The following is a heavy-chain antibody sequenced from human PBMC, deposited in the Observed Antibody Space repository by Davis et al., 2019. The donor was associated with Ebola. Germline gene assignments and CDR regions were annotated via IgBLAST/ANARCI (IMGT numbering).Heavy chain of an antibody. CDR1: GYSFKNYA. D-gene: IGHD4-17*01. CDR3: ARHINGDFWYFDL. J-gene: IGHJ2*01. V-gene: IGHV1-18*01. CDR2: ISAYNGNT. Sequence: ASVKVSCKASGYSFKNYAISWVRQAPGQGLEWMGWISAYNGNTNYAQKLQGRVTMTTDTSTSTAYMELRSLRSDDTAVYYCARHINGDFWYFDLWGRGTRVTVSS.